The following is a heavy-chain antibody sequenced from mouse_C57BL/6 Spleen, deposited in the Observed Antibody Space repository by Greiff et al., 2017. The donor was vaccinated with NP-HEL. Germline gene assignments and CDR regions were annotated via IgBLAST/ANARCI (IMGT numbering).Heavy chain of an antibody. J-gene: IGHJ2*01. D-gene: IGHD1-1*02. CDR1: GHTFTSYW. V-gene: IGHV1-72*01. CDR2: IYPNSGGT. CDR3: ARVRGGFDY. Sequence: QVQPQQPGAELVKPGALVKLFRKAFGHTFTSYWMPWVKQRPGRGLEWVGRIYPNSGGTKYNEKFKSKATLTVDKPPSTAYMQLSSLTSEDSAVYYCARVRGGFDYWGQGTTLTVSS.